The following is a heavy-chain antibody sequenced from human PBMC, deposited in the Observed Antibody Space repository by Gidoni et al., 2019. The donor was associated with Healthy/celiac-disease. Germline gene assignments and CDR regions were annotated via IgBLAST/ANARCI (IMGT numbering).Heavy chain of an antibody. D-gene: IGHD6-19*01. V-gene: IGHV3-23*01. CDR3: AKVSLGGGWYSDY. J-gene: IGHJ4*02. CDR2: ISGSGGRT. CDR1: GFTSSSYA. Sequence: EVQLLESGGGLVQPGGSLRLSCAASGFTSSSYAMSWVRQAPGRGLEWVSAISGSGGRTYYADSVKGRFTISRDNSKNTLYLQMNSLRAEDTAVYYCAKVSLGGGWYSDYWGQGTLVTVSS.